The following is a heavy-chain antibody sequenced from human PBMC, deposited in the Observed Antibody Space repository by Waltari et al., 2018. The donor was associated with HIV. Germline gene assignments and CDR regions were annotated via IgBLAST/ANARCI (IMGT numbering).Heavy chain of an antibody. J-gene: IGHJ4*02. CDR2: INHSGST. CDR3: ASGGDLVIFPRHFDY. Sequence: QVQLQQWGAGLLKPSETLSLTCAVYGGSFSGYYWSWIRQPPGKGLEWIGEINHSGSTNYNPSLKSRVTISVDTSKNQFSLKLSSVTAADTAVYYCASGGDLVIFPRHFDYWGQGTLVTVSS. D-gene: IGHD3-9*01. V-gene: IGHV4-34*01. CDR1: GGSFSGYY.